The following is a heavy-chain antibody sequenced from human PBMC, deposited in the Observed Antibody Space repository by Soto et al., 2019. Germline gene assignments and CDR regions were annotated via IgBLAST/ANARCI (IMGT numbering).Heavy chain of an antibody. CDR3: AKGRITVAAPSNWFDP. Sequence: EVQLLESGGGLVQPGGSLRLSCAASGFTFSSYAMSWVRQIPGKGLEWVSSITYSGDNTHYADSVKGRFTISRDNSKSTLFLQMNRLRVDDTAVYHSAKGRITVAAPSNWFDPWGQENLVNVYS. J-gene: IGHJ5*02. CDR1: GFTFSSYA. V-gene: IGHV3-23*01. CDR2: ITYSGDNT. D-gene: IGHD6-19*01.